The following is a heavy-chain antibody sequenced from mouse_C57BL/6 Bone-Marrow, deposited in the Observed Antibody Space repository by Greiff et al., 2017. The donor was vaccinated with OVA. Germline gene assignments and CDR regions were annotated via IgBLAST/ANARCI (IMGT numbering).Heavy chain of an antibody. V-gene: IGHV1-47*01. CDR3: ARPGDYDGDWFAY. J-gene: IGHJ3*01. Sequence: VQLHQSGAELVKPGASVKMSCKASGYTFTTYPIEWMKQNHGKSLEWIGNFHPYNDDTKYNEKFKGKATLTVEKSSSTVYLELSRLTSDDSAVYYGARPGDYDGDWFAYWGQGTLVTVSA. CDR1: GYTFTTYP. D-gene: IGHD2-4*01. CDR2: FHPYNDDT.